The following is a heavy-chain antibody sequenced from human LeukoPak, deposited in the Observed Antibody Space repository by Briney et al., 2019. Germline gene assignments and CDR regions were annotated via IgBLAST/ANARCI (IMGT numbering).Heavy chain of an antibody. J-gene: IGHJ2*01. D-gene: IGHD6-13*01. CDR2: ISYDGTNK. Sequence: PGRSLRLSCAASGFTFSSYAMHWVRQAPGKGLEWVALISYDGTNKYYADSVKGRFTISRDNSKNTLYLQMNSLRAEDTAVYYCARAAYSSTWYSRYFDLWGRGTLVTVSS. CDR1: GFTFSSYA. V-gene: IGHV3-30*04. CDR3: ARAAYSSTWYSRYFDL.